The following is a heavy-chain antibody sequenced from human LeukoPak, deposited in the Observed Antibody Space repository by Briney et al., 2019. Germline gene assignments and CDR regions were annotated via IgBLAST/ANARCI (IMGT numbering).Heavy chain of an antibody. V-gene: IGHV3-23*01. D-gene: IGHD2-2*01. Sequence: GGSLRLSCAASGFTFSSYAMSWVRQAPGKGLEWVSAISGSGGSTYYADSVKGRFTISRDNAKNSVYLQMNSLRAEDTAVYYCARDAPAGEKPEYLFDYWGQGTLVTVSS. J-gene: IGHJ4*02. CDR1: GFTFSSYA. CDR3: ARDAPAGEKPEYLFDY. CDR2: ISGSGGST.